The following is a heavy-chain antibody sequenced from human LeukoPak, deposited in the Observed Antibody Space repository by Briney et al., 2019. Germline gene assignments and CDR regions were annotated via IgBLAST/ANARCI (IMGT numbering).Heavy chain of an antibody. CDR1: GFTFSSLG. V-gene: IGHV3-23*01. Sequence: GGSLRLSCGASGFTFSSLGMSWVRQAPGKGLEWVSAISGSGGRTYYTDSVKGRFTISRDNSKNTLYLQMNSLRAEDTAVYYCASSPLWFGEGGYMDVWGKGTTVTISS. CDR3: ASSPLWFGEGGYMDV. CDR2: ISGSGGRT. J-gene: IGHJ6*03. D-gene: IGHD3-10*01.